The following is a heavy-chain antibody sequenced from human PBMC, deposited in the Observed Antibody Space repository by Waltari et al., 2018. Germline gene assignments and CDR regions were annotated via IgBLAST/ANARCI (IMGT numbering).Heavy chain of an antibody. V-gene: IGHV1-69-2*01. CDR3: ATYPRSGSFGPWNS. D-gene: IGHD1-26*01. J-gene: IGHJ5*02. CDR2: IDPEEGRT. CDR1: GYTFSDSY. Sequence: AQLVQSGAEVKKPGTTVKISCKASGYTFSDSYMHWLQQAPGQGLQWVGLIDPEEGRTLYSEKFQGRVTITADTSTDSSYLDLSSLRSDDTAVYFCATYPRSGSFGPWNSWGQGTLVTVSS.